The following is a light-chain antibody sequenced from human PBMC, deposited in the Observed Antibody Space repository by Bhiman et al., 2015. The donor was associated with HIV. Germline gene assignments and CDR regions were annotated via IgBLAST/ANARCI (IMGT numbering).Light chain of an antibody. J-gene: IGLJ2*01. CDR2: HDS. V-gene: IGLV3-21*01. CDR3: QAWDSGSRV. Sequence: GPGETAKITCGGNNIGNKHVHWYQQKPGQAPVVIIYHDSDRPSGIPERISGTNSGNTATLTISGSQAMDEADYYCQAWDSGSRVFGGGTKLTVL. CDR1: NIGNKH.